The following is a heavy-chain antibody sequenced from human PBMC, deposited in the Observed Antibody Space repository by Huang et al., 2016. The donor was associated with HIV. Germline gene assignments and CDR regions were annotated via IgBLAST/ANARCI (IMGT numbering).Heavy chain of an antibody. Sequence: EVLLVQSGAELKEPGESLKISCKASGYGFSSYWIGWVRQKPGKGLEWRGISYPRDSETKYSPSFDGQVTISADKSTRTAYLQWESLKAPDTAIYFCARQVDGFRSHFDFWGQGTLVSVSS. J-gene: IGHJ4*02. CDR1: GYGFSSYW. CDR3: ARQVDGFRSHFDF. CDR2: SYPRDSET. V-gene: IGHV5-51*01. D-gene: IGHD5-18*01.